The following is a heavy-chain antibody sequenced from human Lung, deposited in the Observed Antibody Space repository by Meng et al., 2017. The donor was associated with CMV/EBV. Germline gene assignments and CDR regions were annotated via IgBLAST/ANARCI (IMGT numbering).Heavy chain of an antibody. Sequence: GGSLRLSCAASGFTFSDYYMSWIRQAPGKGLEWVSYISSSGSTIYYADSVKVRFTISRDNAKNSLYLQMNSLRAEDTAVYYCAREVAYDFWSGYNWFDPWXQGTLVXVSS. V-gene: IGHV3-11*01. CDR2: ISSSGSTI. J-gene: IGHJ5*02. CDR3: AREVAYDFWSGYNWFDP. D-gene: IGHD3-3*01. CDR1: GFTFSDYY.